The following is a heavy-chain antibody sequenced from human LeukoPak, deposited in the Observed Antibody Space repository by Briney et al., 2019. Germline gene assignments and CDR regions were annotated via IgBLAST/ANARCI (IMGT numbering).Heavy chain of an antibody. J-gene: IGHJ4*02. Sequence: ASVKVSCKASGYTFSGYYIHWVRQAPGQGLEWMGWINPNSGDTNYAQKFQGRVTMTRDTSISTAYMELRGLRSDDTAVYYCARVGMWAPTHSWGQGTLVTVSS. CDR2: INPNSGDT. D-gene: IGHD1-14*01. V-gene: IGHV1-2*02. CDR1: GYTFSGYY. CDR3: ARVGMWAPTHS.